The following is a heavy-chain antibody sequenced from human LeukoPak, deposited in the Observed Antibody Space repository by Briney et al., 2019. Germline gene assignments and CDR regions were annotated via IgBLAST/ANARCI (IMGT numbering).Heavy chain of an antibody. CDR1: GFTFSSYE. Sequence: GGSLRLSCAASGFTFSSYEMNWVRQAPGKGLEWISYISSSGSNIYYADSVKGRFTISRDNAKNSLYLQMNSLRAEDTAVYYCARDIEVAGVYFDNWGQGTLVTVSS. CDR2: ISSSGSNI. D-gene: IGHD3-16*01. J-gene: IGHJ4*02. CDR3: ARDIEVAGVYFDN. V-gene: IGHV3-48*03.